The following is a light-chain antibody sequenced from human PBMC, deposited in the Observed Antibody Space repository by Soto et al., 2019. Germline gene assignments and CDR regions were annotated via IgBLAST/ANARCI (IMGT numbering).Light chain of an antibody. J-gene: IGKJ5*01. CDR2: GAS. Sequence: EIVLTQSPGTLSLSPGESATLSCRASQSITSNYLAWYQQKPGQAPRLLIFGASSRATDIPDRFSGSGSGTDFTLTISRLEPEDFAVYYCQQYGRSVPITFGQGTRLEIK. V-gene: IGKV3-20*01. CDR1: QSITSNY. CDR3: QQYGRSVPIT.